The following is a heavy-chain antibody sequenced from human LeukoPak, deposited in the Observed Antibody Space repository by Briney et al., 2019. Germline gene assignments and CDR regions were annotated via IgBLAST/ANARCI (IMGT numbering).Heavy chain of an antibody. CDR3: ARDLGGPTTVTTFLSY. Sequence: ASVKVSCKASGYTFTGYYMHWVRQAPGQGLEWMGWINPNSGGTNYAQKFQGRVTMTRDTSISTAYMELSRLRSDDTAVYYCARDLGGPTTVTTFLSYWGQGTLVTVSS. CDR2: INPNSGGT. CDR1: GYTFTGYY. D-gene: IGHD4-17*01. J-gene: IGHJ4*02. V-gene: IGHV1-2*02.